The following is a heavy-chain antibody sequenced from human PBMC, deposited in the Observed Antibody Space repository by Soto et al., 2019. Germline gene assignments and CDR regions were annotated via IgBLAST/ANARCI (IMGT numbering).Heavy chain of an antibody. Sequence: QVQLVESGGGVVQPGRSLRLSCAASGFTFSSYGMHWVRQAPGKGLEWVAVISYDGSNKYYADSVKGRFTISRDNSKNTLYLHMNSLRAEDTAVYYCAKTSVETPDWYFDLWGRGTLVTVSS. CDR1: GFTFSSYG. CDR2: ISYDGSNK. J-gene: IGHJ2*01. CDR3: AKTSVETPDWYFDL. V-gene: IGHV3-30*18.